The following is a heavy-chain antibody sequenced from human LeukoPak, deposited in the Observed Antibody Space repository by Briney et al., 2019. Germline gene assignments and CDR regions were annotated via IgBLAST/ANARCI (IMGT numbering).Heavy chain of an antibody. J-gene: IGHJ3*02. CDR1: GFTFSSYG. D-gene: IGHD3-22*01. CDR2: IWYDGSNK. Sequence: GRSLRLSCAASGFTFSSYGMHWVRQAPGKGLEWVAVIWYDGSNKYYVDSVQGRFTISRDNSKNTLYLQMSSLRAEDTAVYYCARGDYYDSSGYYFPDAFDIWGQGTMGTVSS. CDR3: ARGDYYDSSGYYFPDAFDI. V-gene: IGHV3-33*01.